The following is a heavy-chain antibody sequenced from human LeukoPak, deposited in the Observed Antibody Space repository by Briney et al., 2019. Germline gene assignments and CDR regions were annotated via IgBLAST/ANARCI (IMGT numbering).Heavy chain of an antibody. D-gene: IGHD2-2*01. CDR2: INHSGST. J-gene: IGHJ6*02. V-gene: IGHV4-34*01. Sequence: SETLSLTCAVYGGSFSGYYWSWIRQPPGKGLEWIGEINHSGSTNYNPSLKSRVTISVDTSKNQFSLKLSSVTAADTAVYYCASFSISAYYYGMDVWGQGTTVTVSS. CDR3: ASFSISAYYYGMDV. CDR1: GGSFSGYY.